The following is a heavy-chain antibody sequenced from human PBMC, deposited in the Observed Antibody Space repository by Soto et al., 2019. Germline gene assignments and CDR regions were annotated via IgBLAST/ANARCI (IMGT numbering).Heavy chain of an antibody. V-gene: IGHV1-18*01. CDR3: ASGIWGSYRPNYYLDY. CDR2: ISAYNGNT. J-gene: IGHJ4*02. CDR1: GYTFTSYG. D-gene: IGHD3-16*02. Sequence: ASVKVSCKASGYTFTSYGISWVRQAPGQGLEWMGWISAYNGNTNYAQKLQGRVTMTTDTSTSTAYMELRSLRSDDTAVYYCASGIWGSYRPNYYLDYWGQGTLVTVSS.